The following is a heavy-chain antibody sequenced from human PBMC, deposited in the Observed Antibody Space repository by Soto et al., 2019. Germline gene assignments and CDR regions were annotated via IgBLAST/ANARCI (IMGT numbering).Heavy chain of an antibody. D-gene: IGHD6-13*01. V-gene: IGHV4-4*07. CDR1: GASISSYH. CDR3: ASDRSAAGPSNWFDP. Sequence: QVQLQESGPRLLKPSETLSLFCTVSGASISSYHWSWIRQSAGKGLEWIGRIAPSGSTNYNPSLRGRVTMSLDTSETQCSLRMRSVTAADTAVYYCASDRSAAGPSNWFDPWGQGTLVTVSS. CDR2: IAPSGST. J-gene: IGHJ5*02.